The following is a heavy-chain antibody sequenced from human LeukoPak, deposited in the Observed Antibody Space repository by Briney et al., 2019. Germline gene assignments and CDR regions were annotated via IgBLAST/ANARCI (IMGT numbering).Heavy chain of an antibody. CDR2: FASEYGEA. D-gene: IGHD4-23*01. CDR3: ARDLSSGGNPGKLDL. J-gene: IGHJ5*02. CDR1: GYTLTQLS. Sequence: ASVKVSCKVSGYTLTQLSMHWVRQAPGKGLEWMGGFASEYGEAVYAPRFQDRITMTEDTSIETSYMELSRLTSEDTAVFYCARDLSSGGNPGKLDLWGQGTLVTVSS. V-gene: IGHV1-24*01.